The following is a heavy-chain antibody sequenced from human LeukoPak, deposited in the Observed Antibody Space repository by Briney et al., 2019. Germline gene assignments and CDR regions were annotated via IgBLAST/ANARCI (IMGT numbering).Heavy chain of an antibody. CDR1: GYTFTSHY. D-gene: IGHD4-17*01. CDR2: INPSGGST. Sequence: ASVKVSCKASGYTFTSHYMHWVRQAPGQGLEWMGIINPSGGSTSYAQKFQGRVTMTRDTSTSTVYMELSSLRSEDTAVYYCARGPLTTVSHSYGMDVWGQGTTVTVSS. CDR3: ARGPLTTVSHSYGMDV. J-gene: IGHJ6*02. V-gene: IGHV1-46*01.